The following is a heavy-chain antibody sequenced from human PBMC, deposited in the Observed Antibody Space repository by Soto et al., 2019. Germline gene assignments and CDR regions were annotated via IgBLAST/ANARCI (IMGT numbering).Heavy chain of an antibody. D-gene: IGHD4-17*01. J-gene: IGHJ4*02. Sequence: SQTLSLTCVISGDSVSSNTAAWNWIRLSPSRGLEWLGRTYYRSRWYNDYAVSVKGRISINPDTSKNQFSLQLNSVTPEDTAVYYCARDVGTTFPFEYWGQGTLVTVSS. CDR3: ARDVGTTFPFEY. CDR1: GDSVSSNTAA. V-gene: IGHV6-1*01. CDR2: TYYRSRWYN.